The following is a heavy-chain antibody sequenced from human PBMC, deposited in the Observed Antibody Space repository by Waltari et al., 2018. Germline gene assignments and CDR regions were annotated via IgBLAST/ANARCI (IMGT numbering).Heavy chain of an antibody. CDR2: IYYSGST. Sequence: QVQLQESGPGLVKPSETLSLTCTVSGGSISSYYWSWIRQPPGKGLEWIGYIYYSGSTNSNPSLKSRVTISVDTSKNQFSLKLSSVTAADTAVYYCARATYSSSWDYYFDYWGQGTLVTVSS. CDR3: ARATYSSSWDYYFDY. J-gene: IGHJ4*02. CDR1: GGSISSYY. D-gene: IGHD6-13*01. V-gene: IGHV4-59*01.